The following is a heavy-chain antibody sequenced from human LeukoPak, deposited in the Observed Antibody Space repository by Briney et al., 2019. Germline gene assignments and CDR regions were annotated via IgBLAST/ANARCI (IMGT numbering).Heavy chain of an antibody. CDR3: AMKAVPRPRLHDAFDF. J-gene: IGHJ3*01. D-gene: IGHD5-24*01. CDR1: GFTFSRFE. CDR2: ISTGTYI. V-gene: IGHV3-48*03. Sequence: GGSLRLSCVASGFTFSRFEMNWVRQAPGKGLEWISHISTGTYIAYTDSVKGRFTISRDNAKNSLYLQMNSLRADDTAVYYCAMKAVPRPRLHDAFDFWGQGTVVSVSS.